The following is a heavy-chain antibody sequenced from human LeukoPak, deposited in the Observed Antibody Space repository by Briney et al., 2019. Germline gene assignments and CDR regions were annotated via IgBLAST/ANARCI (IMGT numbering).Heavy chain of an antibody. D-gene: IGHD1-1*01. Sequence: GGSLRLSCAASGFTVSSNSMRWVRQAPGKGLEWVSVIYSGGNTFDADSVKGRFTISRDNSKNTLYLQMNSLRAEDTAVYYCARDRAGGSGFDYWGQGTLITVSS. CDR1: GFTVSSNS. J-gene: IGHJ4*02. V-gene: IGHV3-53*01. CDR3: ARDRAGGSGFDY. CDR2: IYSGGNT.